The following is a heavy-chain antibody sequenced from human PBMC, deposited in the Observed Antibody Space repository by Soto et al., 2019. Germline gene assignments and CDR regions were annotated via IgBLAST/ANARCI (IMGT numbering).Heavy chain of an antibody. J-gene: IGHJ4*02. CDR3: ARYRREEVAGSTLDN. CDR1: GGSISSNY. V-gene: IGHV4-59*01. D-gene: IGHD2-15*01. CDR2: VYNSGST. Sequence: SETLSLTCTVSGGSISSNYWTWIRQPPGKGLEWIGYVYNSGSTNYNPSLKSRVTISEDTSKSQFSLKVNSMTAADTAVYYCARYRREEVAGSTLDNWVQGLLLTVSS.